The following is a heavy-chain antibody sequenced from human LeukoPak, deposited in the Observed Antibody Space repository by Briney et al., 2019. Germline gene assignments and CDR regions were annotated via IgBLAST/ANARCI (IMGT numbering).Heavy chain of an antibody. CDR1: GYTFTNYA. J-gene: IGHJ3*02. Sequence: GASVKVSCKASGYTFTNYAMHWVRQAPGQRLEWMGWINADNGNTKYSQKFQGRITVTRDTSASTAYMELSRLRSEDTAVYYCATYSSSWYWAFDIWGQGTMVTVSS. D-gene: IGHD6-13*01. CDR2: INADNGNT. CDR3: ATYSSSWYWAFDI. V-gene: IGHV1-3*01.